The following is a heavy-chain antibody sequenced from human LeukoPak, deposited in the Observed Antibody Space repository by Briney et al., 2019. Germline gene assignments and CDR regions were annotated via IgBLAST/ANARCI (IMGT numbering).Heavy chain of an antibody. D-gene: IGHD4/OR15-4a*01. V-gene: IGHV3-7*01. J-gene: IGHJ4*02. Sequence: GGSLRLSCAASGFTFSDYWMSWVRQAPGKGLEWVANIRQDGSDKQYVDSIKGRFTISRDNAKNTLYLQMDSLRVEDTAIYYCARFSRVQSSFWGQGTLVTASS. CDR3: ARFSRVQSSF. CDR1: GFTFSDYW. CDR2: IRQDGSDK.